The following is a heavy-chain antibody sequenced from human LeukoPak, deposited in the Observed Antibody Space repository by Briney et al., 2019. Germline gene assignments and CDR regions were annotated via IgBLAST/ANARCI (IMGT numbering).Heavy chain of an antibody. J-gene: IGHJ6*02. Sequence: GSLGLSCAASGFTFSTYVMTWVRQAPGKGLEWVSAILGSGGGTYYADSVKGRFTISRDNSKNTLYLQMNSLRAEDTAVYYCATTPGAYYYYHMDVWGQGTTVTVSS. D-gene: IGHD3-10*01. CDR3: ATTPGAYYYYHMDV. V-gene: IGHV3-23*01. CDR1: GFTFSTYV. CDR2: ILGSGGGT.